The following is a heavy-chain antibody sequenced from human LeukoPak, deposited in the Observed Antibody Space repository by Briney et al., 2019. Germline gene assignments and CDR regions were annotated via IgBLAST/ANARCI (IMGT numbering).Heavy chain of an antibody. CDR1: GFTFSSYG. CDR2: IRYDGSNK. V-gene: IGHV3-30*02. Sequence: GGSLRLSCAASGFTFSSYGMHWVRQAPGKGLEWVAFIRYDGSNKYYADSVKGRFTISRDNSKNTLYLHVNSLRPEDTAVYYCARDGTDYYGSGSYYTVFDYWGQGTLVTVSS. J-gene: IGHJ4*02. CDR3: ARDGTDYYGSGSYYTVFDY. D-gene: IGHD3-10*01.